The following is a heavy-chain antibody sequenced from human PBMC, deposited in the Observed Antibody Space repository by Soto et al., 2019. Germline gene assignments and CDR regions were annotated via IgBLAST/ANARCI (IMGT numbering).Heavy chain of an antibody. CDR3: AQDGGDRIAVAVSDYGMDV. V-gene: IGHV3-23*01. Sequence: GGSLRLSCAASGFTFSSYAISWVRQAPWKGLEWVSAISGSGGSTYYADSVKGRFTISRDNSKNTLYLQMNILRAEDTAVYYCAQDGGDRIAVAVSDYGMDVWGQGTTVTVP. CDR2: ISGSGGST. CDR1: GFTFSSYA. J-gene: IGHJ6*02. D-gene: IGHD6-19*01.